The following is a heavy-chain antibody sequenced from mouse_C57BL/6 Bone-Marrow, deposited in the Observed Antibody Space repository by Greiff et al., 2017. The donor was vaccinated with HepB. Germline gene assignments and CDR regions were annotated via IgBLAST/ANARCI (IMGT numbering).Heavy chain of an antibody. CDR1: GYSITNGNHW. CDR2: ISSSGST. Sequence: EVKLVESGPALVKPSQTVSLTCTVTGYSITNGNHWWNWIRQVSGSKLEWIGYISSSGSTYSNPSLKSRISITRDTSKNQLFLQLNSVTTEDIATYYCARSYYYGSSPYYYAMDYWGQGTSVTVSS. D-gene: IGHD1-1*01. CDR3: ARSYYYGSSPYYYAMDY. V-gene: IGHV3-4*01. J-gene: IGHJ4*01.